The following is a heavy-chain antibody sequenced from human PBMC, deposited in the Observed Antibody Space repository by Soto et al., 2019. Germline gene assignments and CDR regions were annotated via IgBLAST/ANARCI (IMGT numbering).Heavy chain of an antibody. CDR2: IYHSGTT. J-gene: IGHJ4*02. CDR3: ARGMNPQDY. Sequence: SETLSLTCNVSGFSISSGFYWGWVRQPPGKGLEWIGAIYHSGTTYFNPSLKSRVTMAIDTSKNQFSLSLASAAAADTAMYYCARGMNPQDYRGQGTLVTVSS. CDR1: GFSISSGFY. D-gene: IGHD6-13*01. V-gene: IGHV4-38-2*02.